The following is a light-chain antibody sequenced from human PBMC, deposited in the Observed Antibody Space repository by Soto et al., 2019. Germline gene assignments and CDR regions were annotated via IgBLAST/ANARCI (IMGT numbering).Light chain of an antibody. CDR1: QTISSY. V-gene: IGKV1-39*01. CDR2: TAS. Sequence: DIQMTQSPSTLSASVGDRATIICRASQTISSYLHWYQQKPGKAPKLLIYTASNLQGGVPSRFSGSGSGTDFTLTINSQQSDDFASYYCQQGHDYPFTFGQGTRLEI. J-gene: IGKJ5*01. CDR3: QQGHDYPFT.